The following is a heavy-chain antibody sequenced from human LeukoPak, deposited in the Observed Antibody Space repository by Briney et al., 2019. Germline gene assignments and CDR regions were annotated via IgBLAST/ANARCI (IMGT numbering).Heavy chain of an antibody. D-gene: IGHD2-21*01. J-gene: IGHJ4*02. CDR1: LGSHIPDL. Sequence: SETLPLTCTGTLGSHIPDLCAWIGQPPAKGLEGVGYIFYTGRARYNPSLESRVTLTVDMSKNQVSLKLRSVTAADTAIYYCARLVDVIYTRLDSWGQGTLVTVSS. CDR3: ARLVDVIYTRLDS. CDR2: IFYTGRA. V-gene: IGHV4-59*08.